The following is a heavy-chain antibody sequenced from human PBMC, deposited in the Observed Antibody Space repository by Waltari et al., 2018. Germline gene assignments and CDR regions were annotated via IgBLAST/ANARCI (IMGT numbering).Heavy chain of an antibody. CDR2: IYSGGST. Sequence: EVQLVETGGGLIQPGGSLRLSCAASGFTVSSNYMSWVPQAPRKGLEWVSVIYSGGSTYYADSVKGRFTISRDNSKNTLYLQMNSLRAEDTAVYYCARDYVLLWFGNYYYYGMDVWGQGTTVTVSS. D-gene: IGHD3-10*01. CDR3: ARDYVLLWFGNYYYYGMDV. J-gene: IGHJ6*02. CDR1: GFTVSSNY. V-gene: IGHV3-53*02.